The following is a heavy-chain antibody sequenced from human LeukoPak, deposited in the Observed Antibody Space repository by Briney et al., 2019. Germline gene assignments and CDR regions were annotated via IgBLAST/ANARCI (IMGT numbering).Heavy chain of an antibody. Sequence: GGSLRLSCAASGFLFSSYAMHWVRQAPGKGLEWVAVISYDGSNKYYADSVKGRFTISRDNSKNTLYLQMNSLRAEDTAVYYCARGEASYSSSWYAYDYYYYMDVWGKGTTVTVSS. D-gene: IGHD6-13*01. V-gene: IGHV3-30-3*01. CDR2: ISYDGSNK. J-gene: IGHJ6*03. CDR3: ARGEASYSSSWYAYDYYYYMDV. CDR1: GFLFSSYA.